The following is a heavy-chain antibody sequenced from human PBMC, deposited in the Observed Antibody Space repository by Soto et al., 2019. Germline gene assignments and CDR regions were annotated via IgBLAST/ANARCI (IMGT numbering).Heavy chain of an antibody. CDR3: ARMKAGTQFDY. CDR2: IFSNDEK. CDR1: KG. Sequence: KGVSWIRQPPGKALEWLAHIFSNDEKSYSTSLKSRLTISKDTSKSQVVLTMTNMDPVDTATYYCARMKAGTQFDYWGQGTLVTVSS. V-gene: IGHV2-26*01. J-gene: IGHJ4*02. D-gene: IGHD6-13*01.